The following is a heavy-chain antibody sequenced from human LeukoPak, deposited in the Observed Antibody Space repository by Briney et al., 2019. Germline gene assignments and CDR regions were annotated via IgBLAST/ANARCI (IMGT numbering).Heavy chain of an antibody. CDR2: INPSGGST. CDR1: GYTFTSYG. V-gene: IGHV1-46*01. D-gene: IGHD6-13*01. Sequence: ASVKVSCKASGYTFTSYGISWVRQAPGQGLEWMGIINPSGGSTSYAQKFQGRVTMTRDTSTSTVYMELSSLRSEDTAVYYCARGSSWYNGFDYWGQGTLVTVSS. J-gene: IGHJ4*02. CDR3: ARGSSWYNGFDY.